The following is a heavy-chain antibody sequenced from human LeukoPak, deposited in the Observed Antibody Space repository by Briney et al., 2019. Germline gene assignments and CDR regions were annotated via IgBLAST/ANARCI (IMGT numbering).Heavy chain of an antibody. CDR2: ISSNGGST. V-gene: IGHV3-64*01. J-gene: IGHJ4*02. D-gene: IGHD6-13*01. Sequence: GGSLRLSCAASGFTFSSYAMHWVRQAPGMGLEYVSAISSNGGSTYYANSVKGRFTISRDNSKNTLYLQMGSLRAEDMAVYYCARVAAAGTSDYWGQGTLVTVSS. CDR1: GFTFSSYA. CDR3: ARVAAAGTSDY.